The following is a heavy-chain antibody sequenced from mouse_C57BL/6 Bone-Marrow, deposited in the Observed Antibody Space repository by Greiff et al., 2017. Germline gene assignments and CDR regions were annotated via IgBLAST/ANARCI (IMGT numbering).Heavy chain of an antibody. CDR3: ARRYYYGSGRYFDV. CDR1: GFTFSSYG. Sequence: EVKLVASGGDLVKPGGSLKLSCAASGFTFSSYGMSWVRQTPDKRLEWVATISSGGSYTYYPDSVKGRFTISRDNAKNTLYLQMSSLKSEDTAIYYCARRYYYGSGRYFDVWGTGTTVTGSS. V-gene: IGHV5-6*02. D-gene: IGHD1-1*01. CDR2: ISSGGSYT. J-gene: IGHJ1*03.